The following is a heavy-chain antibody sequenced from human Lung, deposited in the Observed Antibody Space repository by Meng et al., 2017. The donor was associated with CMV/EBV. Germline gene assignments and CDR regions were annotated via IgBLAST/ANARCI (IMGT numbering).Heavy chain of an antibody. V-gene: IGHV4-39*07. CDR2: IYYSGST. J-gene: IGHJ6*02. CDR3: AREGTMVRGVYYYYYGMDV. Sequence: LSCTVSGGSISSSSYYWGWIRQPPGRGLEWIGTIYYSGSTYYNPSLKSRVTISLDTSKNQFSLKLSSVTAADTAVYYCAREGTMVRGVYYYYYGMDVWDQGTTVAFSS. D-gene: IGHD3-10*01. CDR1: GGSISSSSYY.